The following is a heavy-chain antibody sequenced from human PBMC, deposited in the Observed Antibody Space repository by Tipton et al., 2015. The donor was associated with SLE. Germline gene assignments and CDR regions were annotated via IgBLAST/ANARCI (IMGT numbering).Heavy chain of an antibody. Sequence: LRLSCTVSGGSITRSGNYWGWIRQPPGKGLEWIGSIYSSGTTYYNPSPKSRVTISVDTSKNQFSRRLSSVTAADTAVYYCARLLTIFGVVNWGQGTLVTVSS. J-gene: IGHJ4*02. CDR3: ARLLTIFGVVN. D-gene: IGHD3-3*01. V-gene: IGHV4-39*07. CDR1: GGSITRSGNY. CDR2: IYSSGTT.